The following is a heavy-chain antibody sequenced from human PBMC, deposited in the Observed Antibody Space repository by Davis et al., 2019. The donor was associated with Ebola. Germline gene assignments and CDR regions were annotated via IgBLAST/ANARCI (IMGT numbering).Heavy chain of an antibody. J-gene: IGHJ4*02. D-gene: IGHD6-13*01. Sequence: SETLSLTCAVYGGSFSGYYWGWIRQPPGKGLEWIGMTYHGGNTHYNPSLKSRVTISVDTSKNQFSLKLSSVTAADTAVYYCARDRAAAFDYWGQGILVTVSS. CDR1: GGSFSGYY. CDR3: ARDRAAAFDY. V-gene: IGHV4-34*01. CDR2: TYHGGNT.